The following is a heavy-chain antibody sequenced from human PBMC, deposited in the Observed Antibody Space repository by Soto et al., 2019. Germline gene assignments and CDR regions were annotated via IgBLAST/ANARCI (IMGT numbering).Heavy chain of an antibody. Sequence: GAPVKVSCKASGYTFTSYAMHWVRPAPGQRLEWMGWINAGNGNTKYSQKFQGRVTISKDTSKNQVVLTMTNMDPADTATYYCARDYRTNYYGMDVWGQGTSVTVSS. CDR1: GYTFTSYA. D-gene: IGHD4-4*01. CDR3: ARDYRTNYYGMDV. CDR2: INAGNGNT. V-gene: IGHV1-3*01. J-gene: IGHJ6*02.